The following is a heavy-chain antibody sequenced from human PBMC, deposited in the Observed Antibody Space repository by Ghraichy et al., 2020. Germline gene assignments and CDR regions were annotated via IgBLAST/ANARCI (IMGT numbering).Heavy chain of an antibody. Sequence: GGSLRLSCAASGFTFSTYWMHWVRQAPGKGLVWVSRINSDGSSTMYADSVKGRFTISRDNAQKTLYLQMNSLRAKDTAVYYCAVGGVITYYYGMDFWGQGTTVTVSS. CDR3: AVGGVITYYYGMDF. V-gene: IGHV3-74*03. CDR1: GFTFSTYW. D-gene: IGHD3-16*01. J-gene: IGHJ6*02. CDR2: INSDGSST.